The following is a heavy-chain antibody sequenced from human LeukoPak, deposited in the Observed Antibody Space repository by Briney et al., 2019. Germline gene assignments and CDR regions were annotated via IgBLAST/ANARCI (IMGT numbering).Heavy chain of an antibody. J-gene: IGHJ4*02. Sequence: ASVKVSCKASGYTFTSYAMHWVRQAPGQRLEWMGWINAGNGNTKYSQKFQGRVTITRDTSASTAYMELSSLRSEYTAVYYCAREVPILTGYHHFDYWGQGTLVTVSS. CDR3: AREVPILTGYHHFDY. D-gene: IGHD3-9*01. CDR2: INAGNGNT. CDR1: GYTFTSYA. V-gene: IGHV1-3*01.